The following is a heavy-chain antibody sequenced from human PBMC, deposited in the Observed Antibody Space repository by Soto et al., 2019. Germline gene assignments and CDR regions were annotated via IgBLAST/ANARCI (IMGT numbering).Heavy chain of an antibody. Sequence: GSLRLSCAASGFTFSSYGMHWVRQAPGKGLEWVAVISYDGSNKYYADSVKGRFTISRDNSKNTLYLQMNSLRAEDTAVYYCAKDPYSSSSNVDYWGQGTLVTVSS. J-gene: IGHJ4*02. CDR3: AKDPYSSSSNVDY. CDR2: ISYDGSNK. CDR1: GFTFSSYG. V-gene: IGHV3-30*18. D-gene: IGHD6-6*01.